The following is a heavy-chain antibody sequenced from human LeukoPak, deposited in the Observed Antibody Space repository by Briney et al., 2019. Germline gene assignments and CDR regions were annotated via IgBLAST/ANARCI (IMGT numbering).Heavy chain of an antibody. CDR2: ISSSSSTI. Sequence: GGSLRLSCAASGFTFRSYNFHWVGQAPGKGLEWVSYISSSSSTIYYADSVKGRFTISRDNAKNSLYLQMNSLRDEDTAVYYCARDRYGSGSYYFDYWGQGTLVTVSS. D-gene: IGHD3-10*01. CDR1: GFTFRSYN. V-gene: IGHV3-48*02. J-gene: IGHJ4*02. CDR3: ARDRYGSGSYYFDY.